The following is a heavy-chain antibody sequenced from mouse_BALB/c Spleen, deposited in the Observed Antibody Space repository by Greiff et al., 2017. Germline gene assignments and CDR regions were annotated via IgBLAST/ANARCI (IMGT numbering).Heavy chain of an antibody. CDR1: GYTFTSYW. CDR3: ARNGPDY. CDR2: INPSNGRT. V-gene: IGHV1S81*02. Sequence: SCKASGYTFTSYWMHWVKQRPGQGLEWIGEINPSNGRTNYNEKFKSKATLTVDKSSSTAYMQLSSLTSEDSAVYYCARNGPDYWGQGTTLTVSS. J-gene: IGHJ2*01.